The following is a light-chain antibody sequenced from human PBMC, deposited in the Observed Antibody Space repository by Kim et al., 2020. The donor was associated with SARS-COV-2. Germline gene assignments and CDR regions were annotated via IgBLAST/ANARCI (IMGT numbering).Light chain of an antibody. CDR2: GAS. Sequence: SPGERATPSCRASQSVGSNLAWYQQKPGQAPRLLIYGASTRATGIPARFSGSGSGTEFTLTISSLQSEDLAVYYCQQYNDWPPLTFGGGTKVDIK. V-gene: IGKV3-15*01. J-gene: IGKJ4*01. CDR1: QSVGSN. CDR3: QQYNDWPPLT.